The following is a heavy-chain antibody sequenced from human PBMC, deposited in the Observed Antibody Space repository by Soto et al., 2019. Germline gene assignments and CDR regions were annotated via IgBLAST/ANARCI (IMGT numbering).Heavy chain of an antibody. Sequence: PSVILPVTGTVACGTSSSSAYYCGCISQPSGRGLEWIASIYYSGRTHYNPSLESRVTISVDTSKNQFSLRLSSVTAADTAVYYCARHSSGSSSSWSPVCAQGTIVTVPS. V-gene: IGHV4-39*01. CDR3: ARHSSGSSSSWSPV. D-gene: IGHD6-13*01. CDR2: IYYSGRT. J-gene: IGHJ3*01. CDR1: CGTSSSSAYY.